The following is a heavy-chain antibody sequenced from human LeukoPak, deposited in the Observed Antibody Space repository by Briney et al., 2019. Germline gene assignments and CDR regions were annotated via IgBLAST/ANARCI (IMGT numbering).Heavy chain of an antibody. CDR1: GFNFNYFA. CDR3: SRIKYGGNSGYHFDY. D-gene: IGHD4-23*01. Sequence: GGSLRLSCFASGFNFNYFAMSWVRQAPGKRLEWVSTIGDSGSAGSYADSVRGRSTISRDNSKNMVYLQMSSLRADDSAVYHCSRIKYGGNSGYHFDYWGQGTLVTVSS. J-gene: IGHJ4*02. V-gene: IGHV3-23*01. CDR2: IGDSGSAG.